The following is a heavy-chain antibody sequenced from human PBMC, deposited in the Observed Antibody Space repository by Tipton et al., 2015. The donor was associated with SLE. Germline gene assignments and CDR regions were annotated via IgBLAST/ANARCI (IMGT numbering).Heavy chain of an antibody. V-gene: IGHV4-59*01. J-gene: IGHJ3*02. CDR3: ARGPAAFDI. CDR2: IYYSGST. Sequence: TLSLTCAVYGGSFSGYYWSWIRQPPGKGLEWIGYIYYSGSTNYNPSLKSRVTISVDTSKNQFSLKLSSVTAADTAVYYCARGPAAFDIWGQGTMVTVSS. CDR1: GGSFSGYY.